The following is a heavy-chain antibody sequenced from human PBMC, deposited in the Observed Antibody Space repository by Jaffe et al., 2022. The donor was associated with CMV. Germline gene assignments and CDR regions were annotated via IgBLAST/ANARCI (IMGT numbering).Heavy chain of an antibody. J-gene: IGHJ6*02. CDR2: IKQDRSEK. V-gene: IGHV3-7*01. Sequence: EVQLVESGGGLVQPGGSLRLSCAASGFTFSRYWMSWVRQAPGKGLEWVANIKQDRSEKNYVDSVKGRFTVSRDNAKNSLYLQMNSLRVEDTAVYYCAREFSEGGGMDVWGQGTTVTVSS. D-gene: IGHD3-16*01. CDR3: AREFSEGGGMDV. CDR1: GFTFSRYW.